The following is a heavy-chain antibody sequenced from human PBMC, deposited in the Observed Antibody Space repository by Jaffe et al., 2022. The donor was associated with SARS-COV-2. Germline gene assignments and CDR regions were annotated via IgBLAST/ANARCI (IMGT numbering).Heavy chain of an antibody. CDR1: GFTFSNAW. CDR2: IKSKTDGGTT. D-gene: IGHD2-21*02. V-gene: IGHV3-15*01. CDR3: TTNPYCGGDCFPDY. J-gene: IGHJ4*02. Sequence: EVQLVESGGGLVKPGGSLRLSCAASGFTFSNAWMSWVRQAPGKGLEWVGRIKSKTDGGTTDYAAPVKGRFTISRDDSKNTLYLQMNSLKTEDTAVYYCTTNPYCGGDCFPDYWGQGTLVTVSS.